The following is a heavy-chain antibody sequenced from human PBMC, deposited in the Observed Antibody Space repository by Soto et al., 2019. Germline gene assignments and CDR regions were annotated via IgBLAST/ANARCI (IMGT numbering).Heavy chain of an antibody. V-gene: IGHV4-39*01. J-gene: IGHJ4*02. CDR2: IYFSGST. CDR3: ARLQRQYYFDY. Sequence: PSETLSLTCTVSSASISSNNYYWGWVRQPPGKGLEWIGSIYFSGSTYYNPSLKSRVTISVDTSKNQFSLKLNSVTAADTAVYYCARLQRQYYFDYWGPGTPVTVSS. CDR1: SASISSNNYY.